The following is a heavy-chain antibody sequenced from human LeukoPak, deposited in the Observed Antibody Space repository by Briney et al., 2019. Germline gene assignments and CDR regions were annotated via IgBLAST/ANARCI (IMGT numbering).Heavy chain of an antibody. Sequence: GGSLRLSCAASGFTFSDYYMSWIRQAPGKGLEWVSYISSSGSTIYYADSVKGRFTISRDNAKNSLYLQMNSLRAEDTAVYYCARPLLVRSLGSYYYYYGMDVWGQGTTVTVSS. V-gene: IGHV3-11*01. CDR3: ARPLLVRSLGSYYYYYGMDV. CDR1: GFTFSDYY. J-gene: IGHJ6*02. CDR2: ISSSGSTI. D-gene: IGHD6-6*01.